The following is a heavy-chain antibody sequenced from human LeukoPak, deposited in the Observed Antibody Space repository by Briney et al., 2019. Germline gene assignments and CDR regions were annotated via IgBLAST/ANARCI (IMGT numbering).Heavy chain of an antibody. CDR2: IKRKTDGGTT. J-gene: IGHJ5*02. V-gene: IGHV3-15*01. CDR3: TTDEWS. CDR1: GFTFSNAW. Sequence: NTGGSLRLSCAASGFTFSNAWMSWVRQAPGKGLEWVGRIKRKTDGGTTDYAAPVKGRLSISRDDSKNMLYLQMNTLKTEDTAVYYCTTDEWSWGQGILVTVSS. D-gene: IGHD3-3*01.